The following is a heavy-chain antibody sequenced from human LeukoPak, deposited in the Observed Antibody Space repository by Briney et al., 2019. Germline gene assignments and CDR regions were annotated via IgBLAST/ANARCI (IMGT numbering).Heavy chain of an antibody. D-gene: IGHD6-6*01. CDR3: SISSSTPY. CDR1: GFTFSSYS. V-gene: IGHV3-48*02. Sequence: GGSLRLSCAASGFTFSSYSMNWVRQAPGKGLEWVSYISGNSDTIYYADSVEGRFTLTRDNAKRSLYLQMNSLRHDDTATYYCSISSSTPYWGRGTQVIVSS. J-gene: IGHJ4*02. CDR2: ISGNSDTI.